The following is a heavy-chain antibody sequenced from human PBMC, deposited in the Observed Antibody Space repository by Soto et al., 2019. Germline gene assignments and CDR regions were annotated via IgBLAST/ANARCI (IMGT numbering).Heavy chain of an antibody. D-gene: IGHD3-10*01. J-gene: IGHJ4*02. CDR1: GGSISSYY. CDR2: IYYSGST. Sequence: SETLSLTCTVSGGSISSYYWSWIRQPPGKGLEWIGYIYYSGSTNYNPSLKSRVTISVDTSKNQFSLKLSSVTAADTAVYYCARVTTYYYGSGSSSFDYWGQGTLVTVSS. CDR3: ARVTTYYYGSGSSSFDY. V-gene: IGHV4-59*01.